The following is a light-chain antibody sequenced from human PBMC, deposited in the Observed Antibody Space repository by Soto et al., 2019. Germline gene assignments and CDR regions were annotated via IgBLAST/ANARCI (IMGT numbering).Light chain of an antibody. CDR1: QSVSSN. J-gene: IGKJ4*01. CDR3: QQYDSWPPFT. CDR2: GAS. Sequence: EIVLTPSPGTLSLSPGERATLSCRASQSVSSNLAWYQQKPGQAPRLLIYGASTRATGIPARFSGSGSGTEFTLTISSLQSEDFAVYYCQQYDSWPPFTFGGGTKVDIK. V-gene: IGKV3-15*01.